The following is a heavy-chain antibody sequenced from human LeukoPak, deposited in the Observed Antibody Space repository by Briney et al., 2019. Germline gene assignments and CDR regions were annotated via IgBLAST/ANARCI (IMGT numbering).Heavy chain of an antibody. D-gene: IGHD5-12*01. CDR3: ARAVDHDFDY. J-gene: IGHJ4*02. Sequence: ASLTVSCMASGFIFTNYFMHWVRQAPGQGLEWMGMIKPSDGSKRYAHSFQDRVTMTSDTSTTTLYMELSSLRAEDTAVYYCARAVDHDFDYWGQGTLVTVSS. CDR2: IKPSDGSK. CDR1: GFIFTNYF. V-gene: IGHV1-46*01.